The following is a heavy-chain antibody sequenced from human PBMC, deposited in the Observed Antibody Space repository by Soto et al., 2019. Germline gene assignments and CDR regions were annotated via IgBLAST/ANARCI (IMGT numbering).Heavy chain of an antibody. Sequence: ASVKVSCKAAGYSFTGYYMHWVRQAPGQGFEWMGWINPGSGGTNYAQKFQGRVTVTRDTSISTAYMELTRLRSDDTAVYFCARDLGGLGGPFDNWGQGTRVTVSS. CDR1: GYSFTGYY. D-gene: IGHD3-16*01. J-gene: IGHJ4*02. CDR2: INPGSGGT. CDR3: ARDLGGLGGPFDN. V-gene: IGHV1-2*02.